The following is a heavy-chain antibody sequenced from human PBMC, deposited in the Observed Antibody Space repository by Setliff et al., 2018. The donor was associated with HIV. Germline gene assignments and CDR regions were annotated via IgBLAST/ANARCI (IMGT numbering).Heavy chain of an antibody. J-gene: IGHJ4*02. CDR3: ARDPPGYGDSNDY. CDR2: IYYDGRT. Sequence: SETLSLTCTVSGGSIRTGAYYWGWIRQPPGKGLEWIGSIYYDGRTFYNPSLKSRLTISVDTSKNQFPLKLRSVTAADTAVYYCARDPPGYGDSNDYWGQGTLVTVSS. D-gene: IGHD4-17*01. V-gene: IGHV4-39*06. CDR1: GGSIRTGAYY.